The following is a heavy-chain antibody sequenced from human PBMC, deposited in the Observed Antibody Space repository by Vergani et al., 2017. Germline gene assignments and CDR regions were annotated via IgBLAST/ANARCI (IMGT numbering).Heavy chain of an antibody. CDR2: INQDGSEK. CDR3: ARINYYGSSGYSLTRWHNWFDP. CDR1: GCIFSHYW. Sequence: EVQLVESGGGLVQPGGSLRLSCAASGCIFSHYWMSWVRQAPGKGLEWVANINQDGSEKYYVDSVKGRFTISRDNAKNSLYLQMNSLRAEDTALYYCARINYYGSSGYSLTRWHNWFDPWGQGTLITFSS. V-gene: IGHV3-7*01. J-gene: IGHJ5*02. D-gene: IGHD3-22*01.